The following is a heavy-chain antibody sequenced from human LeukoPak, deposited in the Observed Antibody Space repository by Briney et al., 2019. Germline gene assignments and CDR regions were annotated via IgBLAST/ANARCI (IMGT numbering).Heavy chain of an antibody. J-gene: IGHJ4*02. CDR3: ARGSGYGDYFYDY. CDR1: GFTFSGHW. V-gene: IGHV3-7*01. Sequence: GGSLRLSCAASGFTFSGHWMSWVPQAPGQGLEGVASIRQDGSEKHYVDSVEGRFTISRDNAKNSLYLQMNSLRAEDTAVYYCARGSGYGDYFYDYWGQGTLVTVSS. D-gene: IGHD4-17*01. CDR2: IRQDGSEK.